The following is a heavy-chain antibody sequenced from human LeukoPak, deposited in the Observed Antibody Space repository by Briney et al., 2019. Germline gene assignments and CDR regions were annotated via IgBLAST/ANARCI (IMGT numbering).Heavy chain of an antibody. CDR3: AKDQNTVATAPFDY. V-gene: IGHV3-23*01. CDR1: GFTFSSYA. Sequence: GGSLRLSCAASGFTFSSYAMSWVRQAPGKGLEWVSAINSAGSTYYGDFVRGRFTISRDNSKNVLHLQMNSLRAEDTALYYCAKDQNTVATAPFDYWGLGTLVTVSS. J-gene: IGHJ4*02. D-gene: IGHD4-17*01. CDR2: INSAGST.